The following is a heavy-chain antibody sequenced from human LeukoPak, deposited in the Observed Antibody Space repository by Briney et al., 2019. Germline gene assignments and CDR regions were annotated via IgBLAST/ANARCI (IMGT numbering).Heavy chain of an antibody. J-gene: IGHJ6*02. CDR2: IYYSGST. Sequence: SETLSLTCTVSGGSISSGDYYWSWIRQPPGKGLEWIGYIYYSGSTYYNPSLKSRAIISVDTSKNQFSLNLSSVTAADTAVYYCARANYYYGMDVWGQGTTVTVSS. CDR3: ARANYYYGMDV. V-gene: IGHV4-30-4*01. CDR1: GGSISSGDYY.